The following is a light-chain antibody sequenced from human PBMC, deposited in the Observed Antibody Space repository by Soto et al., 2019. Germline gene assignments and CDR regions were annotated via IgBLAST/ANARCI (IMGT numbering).Light chain of an antibody. J-gene: IGKJ1*01. V-gene: IGKV1-5*01. CDR3: HQYQTLWR. Sequence: DIQMTQSPSTLSASVGDRVTITCRASQSLSRWLAWYQQKPGKAPKLLIYDDSSLESGVPSRFSGSASGTEFTLTISSLQPDDFATYYCHQYQTLWRFGQGTKVDIK. CDR2: DDS. CDR1: QSLSRW.